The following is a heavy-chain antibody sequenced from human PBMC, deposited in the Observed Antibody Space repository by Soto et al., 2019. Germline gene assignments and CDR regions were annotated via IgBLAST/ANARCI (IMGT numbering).Heavy chain of an antibody. CDR1: GGSFSSYY. D-gene: IGHD6-13*01. V-gene: IGHV4-34*01. CDR3: ATGQQLALFDH. CDR2: INHSGVT. Sequence: QVHLQQWGAGVLRPSETLSLTCTVYGGSFSSYYWTWIRQTPGRGLEWIGEINHSGVTNYNPSLKSRVTVSKDTSKSLFSLKLTSVTAAVTAVYYCATGQQLALFDHRGQGTLVTVSS. J-gene: IGHJ4*02.